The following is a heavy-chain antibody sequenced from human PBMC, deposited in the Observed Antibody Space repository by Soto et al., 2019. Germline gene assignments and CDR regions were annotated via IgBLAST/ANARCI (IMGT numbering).Heavy chain of an antibody. CDR1: GGTFSSYA. CDR3: ARDLVVAATPTPTKYYGMDV. V-gene: IGHV1-69*01. Sequence: VSCKASGGTFSSYAISWVRQAPGQGLEWMGGIIPIFGTANYAQKFQGRVTITADESTSTAYMELSSLRSEDTAVYYCARDLVVAATPTPTKYYGMDVWGQGTTVTVSS. CDR2: IIPIFGTA. J-gene: IGHJ6*02. D-gene: IGHD2-15*01.